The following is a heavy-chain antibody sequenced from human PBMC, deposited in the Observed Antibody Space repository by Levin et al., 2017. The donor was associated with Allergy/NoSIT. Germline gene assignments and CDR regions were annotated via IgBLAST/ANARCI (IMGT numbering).Heavy chain of an antibody. V-gene: IGHV5-51*01. CDR2: IYPGDSDT. CDR1: GYSFTSYW. J-gene: IGHJ6*03. Sequence: GESLKISCQGSGYSFTSYWNGWVRQMPGKGLEWMGIIYPGDSDTRYSPSFQGQVTIPADKSISTAYLQWSSLKASDTAIYYCARRGTRDYYYYMDVWGKGTTVTVSS. D-gene: IGHD1-1*01. CDR3: ARRGTRDYYYYMDV.